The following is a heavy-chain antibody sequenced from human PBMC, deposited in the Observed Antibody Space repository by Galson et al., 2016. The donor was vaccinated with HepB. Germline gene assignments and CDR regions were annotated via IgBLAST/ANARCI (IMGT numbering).Heavy chain of an antibody. CDR1: GDSVSSDSAA. CDR3: ARDFYCFDY. CDR2: TYYRSEWRY. J-gene: IGHJ4*02. D-gene: IGHD3-3*01. Sequence: CAISGDSVSSDSAAWHWIRQSPSRGLEWLGRTYYRSEWRYDYAVFVRSRITINADISRNHFSLQLKSVTPEDTAVYFCARDFYCFDYWGQGALVTVSS. V-gene: IGHV6-1*01.